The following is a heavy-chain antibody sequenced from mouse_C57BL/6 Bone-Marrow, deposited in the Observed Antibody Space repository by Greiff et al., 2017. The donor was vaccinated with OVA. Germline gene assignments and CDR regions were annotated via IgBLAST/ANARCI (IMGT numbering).Heavy chain of an antibody. D-gene: IGHD2-4*01. Sequence: EVQLVESGPGLVKPSQSLSLTCSVTGYSITSGYYWNWIRQFPGNKLEWMGYISYDGSNNYNPSLKNRISITRDTSKNQFFLKLNSVTTEDTATYYCARGGLRPYDFDYWGQGTTLTVSS. CDR3: ARGGLRPYDFDY. CDR1: GYSITSGYY. J-gene: IGHJ2*01. CDR2: ISYDGSN. V-gene: IGHV3-6*01.